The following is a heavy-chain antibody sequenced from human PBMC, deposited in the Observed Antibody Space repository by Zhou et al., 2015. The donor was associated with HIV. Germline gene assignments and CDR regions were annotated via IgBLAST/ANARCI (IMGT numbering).Heavy chain of an antibody. CDR1: GYTFTGYY. J-gene: IGHJ4*02. D-gene: IGHD1-26*01. CDR3: ARTILRGIVGANLPPAY. V-gene: IGHV1-2*02. Sequence: QVQLVQSGAEVKKPGASVKVSCKASGYTFTGYYMHWVRQAPGQGLEWMGWINPNSGGTNYAQKFQGRVTMTRDTSISTAYMELSRLRSDDTAVYYCARTILRGIVGANLPPAYWGQGTLVHRLL. CDR2: INPNSGGT.